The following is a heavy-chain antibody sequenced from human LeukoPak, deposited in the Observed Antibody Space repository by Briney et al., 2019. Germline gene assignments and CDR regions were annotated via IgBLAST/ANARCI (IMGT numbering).Heavy chain of an antibody. Sequence: GGSLRLSCAASGFTFSSYGMHWVRQAPGKGLEWVAFIRYDGSNKYYADSVKGRFTISRDNSKNTLYLQMNSLRAEDTAVYYCAKDRSGYRSSTSCFSEFDPWGQGTLVTVSS. CDR1: GFTFSSYG. D-gene: IGHD2-2*01. J-gene: IGHJ5*02. V-gene: IGHV3-30*02. CDR2: IRYDGSNK. CDR3: AKDRSGYRSSTSCFSEFDP.